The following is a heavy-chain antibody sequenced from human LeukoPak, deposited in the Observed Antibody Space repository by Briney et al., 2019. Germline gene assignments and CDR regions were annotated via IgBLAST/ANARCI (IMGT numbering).Heavy chain of an antibody. D-gene: IGHD1-26*01. V-gene: IGHV1-2*02. CDR3: ARSVGEYYYYHMDV. Sequence: GASVKVSCKASGYTFTGYYMHWVRQAPGQGLEWMGWINPNSGGTNYAQKFQGRVTMTRDTSISTAYMELSRLRPDDTAVYYCARSVGEYYYYHMDVWGKGTTVTVSS. J-gene: IGHJ6*03. CDR1: GYTFTGYY. CDR2: INPNSGGT.